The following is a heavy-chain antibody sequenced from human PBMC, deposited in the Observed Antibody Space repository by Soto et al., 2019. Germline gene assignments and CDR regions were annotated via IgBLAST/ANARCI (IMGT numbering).Heavy chain of an antibody. CDR3: AREWSPAGTFRFDP. Sequence: GASVKVSCKASGYTFTSYGISWVRQAPGQGLEWMGWISAYNGNTNYAQKLQGRVTMTTDTSTSTAYMELRSLRSDDTAVYYCAREWSPAGTFRFDPWGQGTLVTVSS. CDR2: ISAYNGNT. CDR1: GYTFTSYG. V-gene: IGHV1-18*01. D-gene: IGHD6-13*01. J-gene: IGHJ5*02.